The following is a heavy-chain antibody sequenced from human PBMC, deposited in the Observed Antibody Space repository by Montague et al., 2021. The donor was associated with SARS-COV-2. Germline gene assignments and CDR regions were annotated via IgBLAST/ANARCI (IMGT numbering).Heavy chain of an antibody. CDR1: DGSISSFY. V-gene: IGHV4-59*08. J-gene: IGHJ4*02. D-gene: IGHD2-15*01. CDR3: ARHYSATLPAVY. Sequence: SETLSLTCTVSDGSISSFYWSWFRQPPGKGLEWIGYISDSGSTNYNPSLTSRVTMSVDTSKNRFSLKVNSVTAADTAVYYCARHYSATLPAVYWGQGTLVTASS. CDR2: ISDSGST.